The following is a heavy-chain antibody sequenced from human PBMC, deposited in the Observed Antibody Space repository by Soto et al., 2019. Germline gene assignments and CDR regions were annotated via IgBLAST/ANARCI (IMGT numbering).Heavy chain of an antibody. D-gene: IGHD6-19*01. CDR2: FYYSGTT. V-gene: IGHV4-39*02. CDR3: AREDSYGWSGESLDV. Sequence: QLQLRESGPGLVRPSETLSLTCTVSGDSITASYSNWAWIRQPPGKGLEWIGTFYYSGTTSQNPPLRSRITISGDTSRNQFSLTLTSVTAADTAVYYCAREDSYGWSGESLDVWGQGTTVTVSS. CDR1: GDSITASYSN. J-gene: IGHJ6*02.